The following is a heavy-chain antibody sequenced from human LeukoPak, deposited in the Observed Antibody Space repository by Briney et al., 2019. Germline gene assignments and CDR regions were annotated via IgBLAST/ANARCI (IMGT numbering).Heavy chain of an antibody. D-gene: IGHD3-3*01. CDR3: AKDRREWLLGWFDP. CDR1: GFTFSSYG. V-gene: IGHV3-30*18. CDR2: ISYDGSNK. J-gene: IGHJ5*02. Sequence: GGSLRLSCAASGFTFSSYGMHWVRQAPSKGLEWVAVISYDGSNKYYADSVKGRFTISRDNSKNTLYLQMNSLGAEDTAVYYCAKDRREWLLGWFDPWGQGTLVTVSS.